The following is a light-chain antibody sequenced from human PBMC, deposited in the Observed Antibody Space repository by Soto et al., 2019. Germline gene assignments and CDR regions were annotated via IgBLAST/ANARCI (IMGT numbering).Light chain of an antibody. CDR2: RDT. CDR3: QVWDSSTVA. J-gene: IGLJ3*02. CDR1: NIGSKN. Sequence: SYELTQPLSVSVALGQTARITCGGNNIGSKNVHWYQLNPGQAPVLVIYRDTNRPSGIPERFSGSNSGNTATLAISGAQVGDDADYYCQVWDSSTVAFGGGTKLTVL. V-gene: IGLV3-9*01.